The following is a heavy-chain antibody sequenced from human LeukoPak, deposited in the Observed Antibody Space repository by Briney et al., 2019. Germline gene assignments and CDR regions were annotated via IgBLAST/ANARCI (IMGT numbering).Heavy chain of an antibody. CDR1: GFTFSGYG. D-gene: IGHD6-6*01. V-gene: IGHV3-30*19. CDR3: ARDSRRIAARVY. Sequence: GGSLRLSCAAAGFTFSGYGMHWVRQAPGKGLEWVAVISYDGSNKYYADSVKGRFTISRDNSKNTLYLQMNSLRAEDTAVYYCARDSRRIAARVYWGQGTLVTVSS. CDR2: ISYDGSNK. J-gene: IGHJ4*02.